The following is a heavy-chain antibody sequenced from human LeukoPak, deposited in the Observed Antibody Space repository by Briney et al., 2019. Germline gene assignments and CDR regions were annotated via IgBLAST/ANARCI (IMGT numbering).Heavy chain of an antibody. V-gene: IGHV3-21*01. CDR3: AKDEGYCNGGSCYLGAFDI. CDR2: ISSGSSSI. Sequence: PGGSLRLSCAGSGFTFSNYNMNWVRQTPGKGLEWVSSISSGSSSIYYADSVKGRFTISRDNAKSSLYLQMINLRAEDTAVYYCAKDEGYCNGGSCYLGAFDIWGQGTMVTVSS. CDR1: GFTFSNYN. D-gene: IGHD2-15*01. J-gene: IGHJ3*02.